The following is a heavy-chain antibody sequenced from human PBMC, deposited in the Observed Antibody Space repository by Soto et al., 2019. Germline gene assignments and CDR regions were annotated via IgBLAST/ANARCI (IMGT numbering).Heavy chain of an antibody. CDR1: GYSISSSNW. CDR2: IYYSGST. Sequence: QVQLQESGPGLVKPSDTLSHTCAVSGYSISSSNWWGWIRQPPGQGLEWIGYIYYSGSTYYNPSLKSRVAMSVDTSKNRWSLKLSSVTAVDTAVYYCARKNGVLDAFDIWGQGTMVTVSS. CDR3: ARKNGVLDAFDI. D-gene: IGHD4-17*01. V-gene: IGHV4-28*01. J-gene: IGHJ3*02.